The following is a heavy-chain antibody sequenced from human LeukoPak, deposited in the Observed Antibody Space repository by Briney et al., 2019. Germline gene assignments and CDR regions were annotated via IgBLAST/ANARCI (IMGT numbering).Heavy chain of an antibody. J-gene: IGHJ4*02. CDR1: GGSFSGYY. Sequence: KPSETLSLTCAVYGGSFSGYYWSWIRPPPGKGLEWIGEINHSGSTNYNPSLKSRVTISVDTSKNQFSLKLSSVTAADTAVYYCARSRRIDYWGQGTLVTVSS. CDR3: ARSRRIDY. CDR2: INHSGST. V-gene: IGHV4-34*01.